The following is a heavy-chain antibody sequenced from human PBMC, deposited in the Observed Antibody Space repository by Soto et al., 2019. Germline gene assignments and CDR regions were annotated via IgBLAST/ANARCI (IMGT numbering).Heavy chain of an antibody. J-gene: IGHJ4*02. CDR3: ARGTYSYGSGSYYNS. V-gene: IGHV4-59*01. CDR2: IYYSGTT. Sequence: QVQLQESGPGLVKPSETLSLTCTVSGGSISHFYWTWIRQPPGKGLEWIGHIYYSGTTNYNPSLKSRVTISVDTSKNQISLKLSSVTAADTAVYYCARGTYSYGSGSYYNSWGQGTLVTVSS. CDR1: GGSISHFY. D-gene: IGHD3-10*01.